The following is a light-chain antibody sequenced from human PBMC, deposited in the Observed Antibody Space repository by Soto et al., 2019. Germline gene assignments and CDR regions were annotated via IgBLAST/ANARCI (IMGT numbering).Light chain of an antibody. CDR3: QQRRSWPPTIT. J-gene: IGKJ5*01. Sequence: EVVLTQSPATLSVSPGDRATLSCRASQYIGSAVAWYHQRSGQAPRLLIYDASYRATDIPPRFSGSGSGTDFTLTISSLEPEDFAVYYCQQRRSWPPTITFGQGTRLEIK. V-gene: IGKV3-11*01. CDR2: DAS. CDR1: QYIGSA.